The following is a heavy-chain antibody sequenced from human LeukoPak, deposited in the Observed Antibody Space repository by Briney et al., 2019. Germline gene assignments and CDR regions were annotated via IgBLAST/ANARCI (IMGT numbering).Heavy chain of an antibody. CDR3: ARAKTRLELPTSFDY. V-gene: IGHV1-69*13. CDR1: GGTFSSYA. J-gene: IGHJ4*02. Sequence: SVKVSCKASGGTFSSYAISWVRQAPGQGLEWMGGIIPIFGTANYAQKFQGRVTITADESTGTAYMELSSLRSEDTAVYYCARAKTRLELPTSFDYWGQGTLVTVSS. CDR2: IIPIFGTA. D-gene: IGHD1-7*01.